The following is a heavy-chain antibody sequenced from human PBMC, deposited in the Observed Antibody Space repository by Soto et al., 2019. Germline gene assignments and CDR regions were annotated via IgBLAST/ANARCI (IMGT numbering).Heavy chain of an antibody. J-gene: IGHJ4*02. D-gene: IGHD6-6*01. CDR3: ARVEYSSSSYYFDY. V-gene: IGHV4-59*01. CDR2: IYYSGST. Sequence: SETLSLTCTVSGGSISSYYWSWIRQPPGKGLEWIGYIYYSGSTNYNPSLKSRVTISVDTSKNQFSLKLSSVTAADTAVYHCARVEYSSSSYYFDYWGQGTLVTVS. CDR1: GGSISSYY.